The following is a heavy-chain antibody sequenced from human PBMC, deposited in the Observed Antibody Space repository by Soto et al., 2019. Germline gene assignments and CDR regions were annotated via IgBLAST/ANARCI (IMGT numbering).Heavy chain of an antibody. J-gene: IGHJ4*02. D-gene: IGHD3-22*01. CDR1: GFTFSSYA. V-gene: IGHV3-23*01. CDR2: ISGSGGDT. Sequence: GGSLRLSCAVSGFTFSSYAMSWVRQAPGKGLEWVSAISGSGGDTNYADSVKGRFTISRDNSKNTLYLQMNSLRAEDTAVYYCAKDQNYYDNRQTDYLGQGTPVTVSS. CDR3: AKDQNYYDNRQTDY.